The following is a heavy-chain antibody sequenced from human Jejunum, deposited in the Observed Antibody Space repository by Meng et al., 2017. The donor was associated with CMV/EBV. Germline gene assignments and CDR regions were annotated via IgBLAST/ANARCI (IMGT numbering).Heavy chain of an antibody. CDR2: VYRSGST. J-gene: IGHJ4*02. CDR3: ARDMNDYWSGYHPFDY. CDR1: YSISSGYY. Sequence: YSISSGYYWGWFRQPPGKGLEWIGSVYRSGSTYYNPSLKSRVTISVDTSTNQFFLNLSSVTATDTAVYYCARDMNDYWSGYHPFDYWGQGTLVTVSS. V-gene: IGHV4-38-2*02. D-gene: IGHD3-3*01.